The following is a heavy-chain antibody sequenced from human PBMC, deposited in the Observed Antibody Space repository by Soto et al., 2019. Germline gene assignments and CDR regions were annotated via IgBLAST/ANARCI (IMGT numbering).Heavy chain of an antibody. D-gene: IGHD6-13*01. J-gene: IGHJ4*02. CDR3: AHRLQYSSSRSFDC. Sequence: QITLKESGPTLVKPTQTLTLTCTFSGFSLSTSGMGVGWIRQPPGKALEWLALIYWNYDKRYSPSLKSRLTIPTDTSKNQVVLTMANMDPMDTATYYCAHRLQYSSSRSFDCWGQGTLVTVSS. CDR1: GFSLSTSGMG. V-gene: IGHV2-5*01. CDR2: IYWNYDK.